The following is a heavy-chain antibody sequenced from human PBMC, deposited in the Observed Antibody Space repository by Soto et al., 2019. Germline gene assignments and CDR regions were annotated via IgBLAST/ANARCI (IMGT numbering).Heavy chain of an antibody. J-gene: IGHJ6*02. V-gene: IGHV3-11*01. Sequence: QVQLVESGGGXXXXXXXLRLSCAASGFTFSDYYMSWIRQAPGKGLEWVSYISSSGSTIYYADSVKGRFTISRDNAKNSLYLQMNSLRAEDTAVYYCARDDYYYYGMDVWGQGTTVTVSS. CDR3: ARDDYYYYGMDV. CDR2: ISSSGSTI. CDR1: GFTFSDYY.